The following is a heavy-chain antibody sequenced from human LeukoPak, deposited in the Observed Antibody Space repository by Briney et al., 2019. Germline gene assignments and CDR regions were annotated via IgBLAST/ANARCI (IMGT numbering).Heavy chain of an antibody. J-gene: IGHJ4*02. CDR3: AKVDHINIWFGSYYFDY. V-gene: IGHV3-48*04. D-gene: IGHD3-10*01. CDR2: ISSSGSTI. CDR1: GFTFSSYG. Sequence: PGGSLRLSCAASGFTFSSYGMHWVRQAPGKGLEWVSYISSSGSTIYYADSVKGRFTISRDNAKNSLYLQMNSLRAEDTAVYYCAKVDHINIWFGSYYFDYWGQGTLVTVSS.